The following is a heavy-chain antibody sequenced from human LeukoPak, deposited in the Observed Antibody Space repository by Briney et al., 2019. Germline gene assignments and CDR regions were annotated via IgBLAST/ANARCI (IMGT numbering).Heavy chain of an antibody. Sequence: SETLSLTCTVSGGSITTSYWGWIRQPPGKGLEWIGSIYSSGSTYYNSSLKSRVTISIDTSKNQVSLKMSSVTAADTAVYYCAKSGGYGLIDYWGQGTLVTVSS. J-gene: IGHJ4*01. CDR2: IYSSGST. D-gene: IGHD6-25*01. V-gene: IGHV4-59*05. CDR3: AKSGGYGLIDY. CDR1: GGSITTSY.